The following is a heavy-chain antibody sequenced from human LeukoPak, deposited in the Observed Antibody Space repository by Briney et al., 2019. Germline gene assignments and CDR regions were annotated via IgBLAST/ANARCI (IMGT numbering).Heavy chain of an antibody. Sequence: ASVKVSCKASGYTFTSYAISWVRQAPGQGLEWMGWISAYNGNTNYAQKLQGRVTMTTDTSTSPAYMELRSLRSDDTAVYYCARDRRSVAAAGIIFDPWGQGTLVTVSS. CDR3: ARDRRSVAAAGIIFDP. CDR2: ISAYNGNT. V-gene: IGHV1-18*01. J-gene: IGHJ5*02. D-gene: IGHD6-13*01. CDR1: GYTFTSYA.